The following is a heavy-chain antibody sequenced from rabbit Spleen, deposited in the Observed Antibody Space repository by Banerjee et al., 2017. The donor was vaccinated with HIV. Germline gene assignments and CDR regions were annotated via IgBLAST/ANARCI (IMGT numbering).Heavy chain of an antibody. CDR1: GIDFTNYY. V-gene: IGHV1S47*01. CDR2: IYAARGTT. Sequence: QEQLTETGGGLVQPGGSLTLSCKASGIDFTNYYITWVRQAPGKGLEWIGIIYAARGTTDYASWVNGRFTISRSTSLNTVTLQMTSLTAADTATYFCARLFAYAGYAGFGYATLDYFNLWGPGTLVTVS. J-gene: IGHJ4*01. CDR3: ARLFAYAGYAGFGYATLDYFNL. D-gene: IGHD6-1*01.